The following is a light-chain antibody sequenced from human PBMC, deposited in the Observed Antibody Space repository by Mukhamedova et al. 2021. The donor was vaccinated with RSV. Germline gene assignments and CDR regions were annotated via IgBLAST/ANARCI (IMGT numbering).Light chain of an antibody. CDR2: RAT. Sequence: WYQRRVHGKAPKLLNYRATSLQSGVPSRFSGSGSGTEFSLTISSLQADDFSTYYCQHHNCYPYSFGQGTNLEIK. J-gene: IGKJ2*03. CDR3: QHHNCYPYS. V-gene: IGKV1-5*03.